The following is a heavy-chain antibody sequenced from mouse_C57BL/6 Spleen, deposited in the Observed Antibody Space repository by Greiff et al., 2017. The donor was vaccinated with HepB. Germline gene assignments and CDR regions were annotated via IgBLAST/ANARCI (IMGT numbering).Heavy chain of an antibody. CDR1: GYTFTSYG. D-gene: IGHD1-1*01. J-gene: IGHJ2*01. V-gene: IGHV1-81*01. CDR3: ARYYGSSYFDY. CDR2: IYPRSGNT. Sequence: QVQLQQSGAELARPGASVKLSCKASGYTFTSYGISWVKQRTGQGLEWIGEIYPRSGNTYYNEKLKGKATLTADKSSSTAYMELRSLTSEDSAVYFCARYYGSSYFDYWGQGTTLTVSS.